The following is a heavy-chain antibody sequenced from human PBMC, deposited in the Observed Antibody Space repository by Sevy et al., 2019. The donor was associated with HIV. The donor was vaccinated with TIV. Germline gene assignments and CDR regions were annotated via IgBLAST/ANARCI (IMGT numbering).Heavy chain of an antibody. CDR3: ARDLYRGXYSGSY. V-gene: IGHV3-7*01. CDR2: IDQDGSTK. J-gene: IGHJ4*02. Sequence: GGSLRLSCAASGFTLSSYWMTWVRQAPGKGLEWVANIDQDGSTKDYVDSVKGGFTISRDNAKNSLYLQMDSLRVEDTAVYYCARDLYRGXYSGSYXGQGTLVTVSS. D-gene: IGHD1-26*01. CDR1: GFTLSSYW.